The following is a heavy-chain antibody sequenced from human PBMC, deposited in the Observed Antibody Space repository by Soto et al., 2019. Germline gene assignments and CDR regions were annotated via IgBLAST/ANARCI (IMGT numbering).Heavy chain of an antibody. J-gene: IGHJ6*03. CDR3: ARGIVVVPAAWGSYYRDV. CDR1: GYPFTSYD. D-gene: IGHD2-2*01. V-gene: IGHV1-8*01. Sequence: SEKVSSKASGYPFTSYDINWVRQATGQGLEWMGWMNPNSGNTGYAQKFQGRVTMTRNTSISTAYMELSSLRSEDTAVYYCARGIVVVPAAWGSYYRDVWGKGTTVTVSS. CDR2: MNPNSGNT.